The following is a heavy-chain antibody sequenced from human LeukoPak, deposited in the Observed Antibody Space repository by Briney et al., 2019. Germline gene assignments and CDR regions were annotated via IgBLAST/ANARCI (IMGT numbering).Heavy chain of an antibody. J-gene: IGHJ4*02. Sequence: GGSLRLSCAASGFTFSSYSMNWVRQAPGKGLEWVSSISSSSSYIYYADSVKGRFTISRDNAKNSLYLQMNSLRAEDTAVYYCARDRPLYNWNYNDYWGQGTLVTVSS. CDR3: ARDRPLYNWNYNDY. CDR2: ISSSSSYI. CDR1: GFTFSSYS. D-gene: IGHD1-1*01. V-gene: IGHV3-21*01.